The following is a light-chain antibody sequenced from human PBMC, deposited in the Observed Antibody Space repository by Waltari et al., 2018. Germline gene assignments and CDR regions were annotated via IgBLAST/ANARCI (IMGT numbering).Light chain of an antibody. CDR2: GAS. CDR1: QSVSRW. Sequence: EIVLTQSPGTLSLSPGERATLSCRASQSVSRWLAWYQQKPGQPPRLLSYGASSRANGIPDRLSGSGSGTDFSLTISILEPEGSAVYYCQKYGTLPATFGQGTKVEVK. V-gene: IGKV3-20*01. J-gene: IGKJ1*01. CDR3: QKYGTLPAT.